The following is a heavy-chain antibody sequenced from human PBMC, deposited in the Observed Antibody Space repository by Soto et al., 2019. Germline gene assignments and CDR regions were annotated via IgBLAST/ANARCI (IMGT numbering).Heavy chain of an antibody. CDR1: GDSVSSNSAA. J-gene: IGHJ6*02. CDR3: SRAGVADGFYYYYGMDV. D-gene: IGHD3-3*01. CDR2: TYYRSKWYH. Sequence: VQLQQSGPGLVKPSQTLSLTCGSSGDSVSSNSAAWNWIRQSPSRGLEWLGRTYYRSKWYHDYALSVKSRITINSDTSKNQFSLQLNSVIPEDTAVYYCSRAGVADGFYYYYGMDVWGQGTTVIVSS. V-gene: IGHV6-1*01.